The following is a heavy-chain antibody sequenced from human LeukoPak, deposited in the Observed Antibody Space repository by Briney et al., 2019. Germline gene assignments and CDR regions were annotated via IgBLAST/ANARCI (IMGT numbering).Heavy chain of an antibody. D-gene: IGHD2-21*01. CDR1: GFTFSSYA. J-gene: IGHJ4*02. Sequence: GGSLRLSCAASGFTFSSYAMSWVRQAPGKGLEWVSAISGSGGSTYYADSVKGRFTISRDNSKNTLYLQMNSLRVDDAAVYYCARAPVTSCRGAYCYPFDYWGQGTLVPVSS. CDR3: ARAPVTSCRGAYCYPFDY. V-gene: IGHV3-23*01. CDR2: ISGSGGST.